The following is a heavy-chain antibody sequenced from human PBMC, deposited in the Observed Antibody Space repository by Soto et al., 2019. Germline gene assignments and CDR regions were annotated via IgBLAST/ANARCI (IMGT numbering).Heavy chain of an antibody. CDR1: GFTFSSYA. CDR3: AKGDPIFGVVIPHLDY. D-gene: IGHD3-3*01. Sequence: PRLSCAASGFTFSSYAMSWVRQAPGKGLEWVSGISDRGDSTYYADSVKGRFTISRDNSKNTLFLQMNSLRAEDTAVYYCAKGDPIFGVVIPHLDYWGQGTLVTVSS. J-gene: IGHJ4*02. V-gene: IGHV3-23*01. CDR2: ISDRGDST.